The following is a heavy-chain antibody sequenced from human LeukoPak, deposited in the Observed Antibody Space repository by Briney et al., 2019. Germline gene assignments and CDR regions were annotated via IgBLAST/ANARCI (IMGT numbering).Heavy chain of an antibody. D-gene: IGHD2-2*01. CDR1: GFTVRSNY. V-gene: IGHV3-53*01. Sequence: PGGSLRLSCAASGFTVRSNYMSWVRQAPGKGLEWVSVIYSGGSTYYADSVKGRFTISRDNSKNTLYLQMNSLRAEDTAVYYCARGCSSTSCYLGGYYYMDVWGKGTTVTVSS. CDR2: IYSGGST. J-gene: IGHJ6*03. CDR3: ARGCSSTSCYLGGYYYMDV.